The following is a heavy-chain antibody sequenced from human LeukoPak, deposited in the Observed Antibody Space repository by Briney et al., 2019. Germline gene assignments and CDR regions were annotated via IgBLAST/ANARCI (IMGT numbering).Heavy chain of an antibody. CDR1: GYTFTGYY. V-gene: IGHV1-2*02. CDR3: ARDQGDGYMSFDY. CDR2: INPNSGGT. D-gene: IGHD5-24*01. J-gene: IGHJ4*02. Sequence: ASVKASCKASGYTFTGYYMHWVRQAPGQGLEWMGWINPNSGGTNYAQKFQGRGTMTRDTSISTAYMELSRLRSDDTPVYYCARDQGDGYMSFDYWGQGTLVTVSS.